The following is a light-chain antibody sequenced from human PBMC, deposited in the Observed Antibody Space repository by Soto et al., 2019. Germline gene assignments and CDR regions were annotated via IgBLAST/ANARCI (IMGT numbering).Light chain of an antibody. Sequence: QSALTQPPSASGSPGQSVTISCTGTSSDVGGYKYVSWYQQHPGKAPKLMIFEVNKRPSGVLDRFSGSKSGNTASLTVSGXXXXXXXXXYCSSYAGINNLGVFGTGTKLTVL. V-gene: IGLV2-8*01. CDR3: SSYAGINNLGV. CDR2: EVN. CDR1: SSDVGGYKY. J-gene: IGLJ1*01.